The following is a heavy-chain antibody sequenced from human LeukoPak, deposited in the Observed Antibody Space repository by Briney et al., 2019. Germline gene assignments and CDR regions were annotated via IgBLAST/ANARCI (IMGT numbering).Heavy chain of an antibody. Sequence: SETLSLTCTVSGASVSSNYWSWIWQPAGKGLEWIGRIQTSGSTNYNPSLKSRVTMSVDTSRNHFSLNLSSVTAADTAVYYCARENVATIAARSLDYWGQGTLVTVSS. D-gene: IGHD6-6*01. CDR1: GASVSSNY. CDR2: IQTSGST. J-gene: IGHJ4*01. V-gene: IGHV4-4*07. CDR3: ARENVATIAARSLDY.